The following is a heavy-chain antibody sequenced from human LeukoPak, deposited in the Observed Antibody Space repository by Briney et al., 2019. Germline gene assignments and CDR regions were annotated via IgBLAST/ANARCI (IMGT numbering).Heavy chain of an antibody. V-gene: IGHV3-7*01. D-gene: IGHD6-19*01. CDR3: ARDGSGWSIY. CDR1: GFTFGTYW. J-gene: IGHJ4*02. Sequence: PGGSLRLSCAASGFTFGTYWMSWLRQAPGKGLEWVANSNQDGGEKYYVDSVKGRFTISRDNAKNPLYLQMNSLRAGDTAVYYCARDGSGWSIYWGQGTLVTVSS. CDR2: SNQDGGEK.